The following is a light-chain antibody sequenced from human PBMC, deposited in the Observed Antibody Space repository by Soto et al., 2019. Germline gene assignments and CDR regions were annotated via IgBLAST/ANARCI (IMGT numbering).Light chain of an antibody. J-gene: IGKJ5*01. Sequence: PATLSVSPGERATLSCRASESVSRNLAWYQQKPGQAPSLLIYGASRRATGIPDRFSGSGSGTDFTLTISRLEPEDFAVYYCQQYDSSPITFGQGTRLEIK. CDR3: QQYDSSPIT. V-gene: IGKV3-20*01. CDR1: ESVSRN. CDR2: GAS.